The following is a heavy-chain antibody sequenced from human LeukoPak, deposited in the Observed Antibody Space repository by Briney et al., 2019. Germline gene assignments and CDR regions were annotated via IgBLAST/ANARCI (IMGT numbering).Heavy chain of an antibody. Sequence: SVKVSCKASGGTFSSYAISWVRQAPGQGLEWMGRIIPIFGTANYAQEFQGRVTITTDESTSTAYMELSSLRSEDTAVYYCAREEVTTPHYFDYWGQGTLVTVSS. CDR2: IIPIFGTA. J-gene: IGHJ4*02. CDR3: AREEVTTPHYFDY. V-gene: IGHV1-69*05. CDR1: GGTFSSYA. D-gene: IGHD4-17*01.